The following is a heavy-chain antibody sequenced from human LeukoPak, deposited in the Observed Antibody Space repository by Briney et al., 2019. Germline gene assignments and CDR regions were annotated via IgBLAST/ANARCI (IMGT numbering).Heavy chain of an antibody. CDR2: IDSDTRRI. V-gene: IGHV3-7*01. CDR1: GFNFRTSW. CDR3: ARDSGYNAFDI. Sequence: GGSLRLSCAASGFNFRTSWMTWVRQAPGQGLDWLGNIDSDTRRINYVDSVKGRFTFSRDNTKNSLYLQMNSLRAEDTAVYYCARDSGYNAFDIWGQGTMVAVSS. D-gene: IGHD5-12*01. J-gene: IGHJ3*02.